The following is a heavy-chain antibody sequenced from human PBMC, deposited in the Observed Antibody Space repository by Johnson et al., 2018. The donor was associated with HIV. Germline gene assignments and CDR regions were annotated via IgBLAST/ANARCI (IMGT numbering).Heavy chain of an antibody. V-gene: IGHV3-30*02. CDR1: GFTFSSFG. D-gene: IGHD2-21*01. CDR2: VQYDGTDK. Sequence: QVQLVESGGGVVQPGGSLRLSCAASGFTFSSFGMHWIRQAAGKGLEWVAFVQYDGTDKYYADSVEGRFTISRDNSKNTLYLQMNSLRAEDTAVYYCAKSIVVVLVGDNDDAFDIWGQGTMVTVSS. J-gene: IGHJ3*02. CDR3: AKSIVVVLVGDNDDAFDI.